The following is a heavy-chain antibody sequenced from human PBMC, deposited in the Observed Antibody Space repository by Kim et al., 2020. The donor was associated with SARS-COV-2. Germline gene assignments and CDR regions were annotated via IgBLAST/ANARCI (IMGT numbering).Heavy chain of an antibody. Sequence: GGSLRLSCAASGFTFSSYEMNWVRQAPGKGLEWVSYISSSGSTIYYADSVKGRFTISRDNAKNSLYLQMNSLRAEDTAVYYCARDARGPWRVTHEGRDYWGQGTLVTVSS. J-gene: IGHJ4*02. D-gene: IGHD6-19*01. CDR3: ARDARGPWRVTHEGRDY. V-gene: IGHV3-48*03. CDR1: GFTFSSYE. CDR2: ISSSGSTI.